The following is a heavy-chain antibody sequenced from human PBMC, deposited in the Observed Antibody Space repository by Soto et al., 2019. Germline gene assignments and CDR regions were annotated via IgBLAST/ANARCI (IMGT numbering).Heavy chain of an antibody. CDR2: ISGSGGST. D-gene: IGHD1-26*01. Sequence: APGKGLEWVSAISGSGGSTYYADSVKGRFTISRDNSKNTLYLQMNSLRAEDTAVYYCAKGKAVYLYSGSPGYFDYWGQGTLVTVSS. V-gene: IGHV3-23*01. CDR3: AKGKAVYLYSGSPGYFDY. J-gene: IGHJ4*02.